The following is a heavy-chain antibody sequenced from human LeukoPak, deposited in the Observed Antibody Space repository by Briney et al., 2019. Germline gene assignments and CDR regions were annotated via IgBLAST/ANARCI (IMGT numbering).Heavy chain of an antibody. J-gene: IGHJ4*02. CDR1: GFTFSNYW. Sequence: GGSLRLSCAASGFTFSNYWLTWVRQAPGQGLEWVANIKQDGSEKHYVDSVKGRFTISRDNARNSLYAQMNSLRAEDTAVYYCARDRQIAYWGQGTLVTVSS. CDR2: IKQDGSEK. CDR3: ARDRQIAY. V-gene: IGHV3-7*01.